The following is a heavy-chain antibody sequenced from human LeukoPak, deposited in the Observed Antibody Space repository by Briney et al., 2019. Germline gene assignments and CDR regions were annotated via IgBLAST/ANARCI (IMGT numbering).Heavy chain of an antibody. Sequence: GGSLRLSCAASGFTFSSYAMSWVRQAPGKVREWVSAISGSGGSTYYADSVRGRFTISRDNSKNTLYLQMNSLRAEDTAVYYCAKTLDYYYMDVWGKGTTVTVSS. D-gene: IGHD3-16*01. CDR1: GFTFSSYA. V-gene: IGHV3-23*01. CDR2: ISGSGGST. CDR3: AKTLDYYYMDV. J-gene: IGHJ6*03.